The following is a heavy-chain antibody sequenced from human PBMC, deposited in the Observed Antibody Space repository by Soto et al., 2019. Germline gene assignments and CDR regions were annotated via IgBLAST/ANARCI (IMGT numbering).Heavy chain of an antibody. J-gene: IGHJ4*02. CDR3: ARCDGSATYCFFFAY. CDR2: INSGGRTT. Sequence: PGGSLRLSCAASGFTFSSYWMHWVRQDPGKGLMWVSRINSGGRTTTYADSVKGRFTISRDNSRNTLYLQMNSLRAEDTAVYFCARCDGSATYCFFFAYWGQGT. D-gene: IGHD3-10*01. V-gene: IGHV3-74*03. CDR1: GFTFSSYW.